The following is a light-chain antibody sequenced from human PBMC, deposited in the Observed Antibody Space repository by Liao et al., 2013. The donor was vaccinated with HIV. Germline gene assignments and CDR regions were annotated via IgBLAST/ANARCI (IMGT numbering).Light chain of an antibody. CDR1: ALPKQY. V-gene: IGLV3-25*02. J-gene: IGLJ3*02. CDR2: KDS. CDR3: QVWDSSSDHRGV. Sequence: SYELTQPPSVSVSPGQTARITCSGDALPKQYAYWYQQKPGQAPVMVIYKDSERPSGIPERFSGSNSGNPATLTISRVEAGDEADYYCQVWDSSSDHRGVFGGGTKLTVL.